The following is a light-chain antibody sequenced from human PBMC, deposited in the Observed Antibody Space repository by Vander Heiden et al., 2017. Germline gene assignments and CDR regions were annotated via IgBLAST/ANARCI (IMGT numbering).Light chain of an antibody. J-gene: IGLJ1*01. CDR1: ALSDQF. V-gene: IGLV3-25*03. CDR3: QSADNRANYV. CDR2: RDT. Sequence: SSELTQPPSVSVSPGQTARLTCSGQALSDQFTYWYQQKPGQAPLLVIYRDTERPSGIPERFSGSTSGTTVTLTISGVQAEDEADYYCQSADNRANYVFGTGT.